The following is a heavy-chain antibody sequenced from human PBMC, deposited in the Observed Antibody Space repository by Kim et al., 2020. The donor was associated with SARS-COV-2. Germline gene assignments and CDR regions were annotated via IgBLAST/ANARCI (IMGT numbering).Heavy chain of an antibody. J-gene: IGHJ4*02. V-gene: IGHV1-18*01. D-gene: IGHD3-10*01. CDR3: ARHLRVRGAIDY. Sequence: NYAQKLKGRVTMTTDTSTSTAYMELRSLRSDDTAVYYCARHLRVRGAIDYWGQGTLVTVSS.